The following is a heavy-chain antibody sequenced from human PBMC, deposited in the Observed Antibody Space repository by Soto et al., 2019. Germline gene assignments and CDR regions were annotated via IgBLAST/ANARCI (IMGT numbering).Heavy chain of an antibody. CDR1: GFTFSSFA. J-gene: IGHJ6*02. V-gene: IGHV3-23*01. Sequence: GSLRISGAASGFTFSSFAMNWVRQGPGKGLEWVAVISGNATSTYYADSVKGRFTISRDNSKNTMYLQMNSLRAEDTAVYYCAKKAGIISRYGLDVWGQGTTVTVSS. CDR3: AKKAGIISRYGLDV. CDR2: ISGNATST.